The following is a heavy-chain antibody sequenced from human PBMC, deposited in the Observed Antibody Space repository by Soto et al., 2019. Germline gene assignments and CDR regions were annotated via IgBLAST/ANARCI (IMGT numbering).Heavy chain of an antibody. Sequence: SETLSLTCTVSGTSISSGGYYWSWIRQHPGKGLEWIGYIYYSGSTYYNPSLKSRVTISVDTSKNQFSLKLSSVTAADTAVYYCARVGCYDGSGYNALWGQGTMVTVSS. CDR2: IYYSGST. CDR1: GTSISSGGYY. D-gene: IGHD3-22*01. CDR3: ARVGCYDGSGYNAL. V-gene: IGHV4-31*03. J-gene: IGHJ3*01.